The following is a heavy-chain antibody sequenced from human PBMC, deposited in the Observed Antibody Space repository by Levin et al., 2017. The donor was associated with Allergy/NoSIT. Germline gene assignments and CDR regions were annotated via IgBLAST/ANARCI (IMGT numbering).Heavy chain of an antibody. Sequence: SQTLSLTCAVSGGSISSGGYSWSWIRQPPGKGLKWIGNIYLSGSTYYNPSLKSRVTISVDRSKNQFSLNLSSVTAADTAVYYCARVAGYSYGYYFDYWGQGTLVTVSS. D-gene: IGHD5-18*01. CDR1: GGSISSGGYS. V-gene: IGHV4-30-2*01. J-gene: IGHJ4*02. CDR2: IYLSGST. CDR3: ARVAGYSYGYYFDY.